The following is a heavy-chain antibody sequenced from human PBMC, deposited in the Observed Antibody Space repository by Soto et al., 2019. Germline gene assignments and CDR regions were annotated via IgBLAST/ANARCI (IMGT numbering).Heavy chain of an antibody. V-gene: IGHV4-31*03. D-gene: IGHD6-19*01. CDR2: IYYSGST. J-gene: IGHJ6*03. CDR1: GGSISSGGSY. CDR3: ARDEMAADYYYYYTDV. Sequence: SXTLSLTCTVSGGSISSGGSYWSWIRQHPGKGLEWIGYIYYSGSTYYNPSLKSRVNISADTSKNQFSLKLSSVTAADTAVYYCARDEMAADYYYYYTDVWGKGTTVTVSS.